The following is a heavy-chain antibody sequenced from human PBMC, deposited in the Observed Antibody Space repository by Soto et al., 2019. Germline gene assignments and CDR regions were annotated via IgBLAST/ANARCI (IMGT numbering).Heavy chain of an antibody. CDR1: GASVSSAGTY. V-gene: IGHV4-31*03. Sequence: TLSLTCTVSGASVSSAGTYWSWIRQHPEKGLEWIGYVFYTGITYYTPSLKSRVTISVDTSKNQFYLNLTSVTAADTAVYYCARNRGSSKPYYFDSWGQGTMVTVSS. D-gene: IGHD1-26*01. CDR2: VFYTGIT. CDR3: ARNRGSSKPYYFDS. J-gene: IGHJ4*02.